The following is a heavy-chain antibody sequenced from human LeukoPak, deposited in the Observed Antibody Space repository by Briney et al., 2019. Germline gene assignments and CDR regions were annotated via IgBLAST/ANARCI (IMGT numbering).Heavy chain of an antibody. CDR2: IYYSGST. J-gene: IGHJ4*02. CDR3: ARADYDYAWGSYRYYYFDY. V-gene: IGHV4-59*08. Sequence: SETLSLTCSVSDGSINSYYWNWIRRPPGKGLEWIGYIYYSGSTYYNPSLKSRVTISIDTSKNQFSLKLSSVTAADTAVYYCARADYDYAWGSYRYYYFDYWGQGTLVTVSS. D-gene: IGHD3-16*02. CDR1: DGSINSYY.